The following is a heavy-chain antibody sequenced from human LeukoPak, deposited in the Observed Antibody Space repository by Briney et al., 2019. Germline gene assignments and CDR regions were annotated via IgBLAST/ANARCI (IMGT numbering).Heavy chain of an antibody. J-gene: IGHJ4*02. CDR3: AREMRPATTTLVAN. Sequence: GASVQVSCKASGYIFTGYYIHWVRQAPGQGLEWMGFINPNSGNTNYAQKFQGRVTMTSDTYISTAYMELSSLTSDDTAVYYCAREMRPATTTLVANWGQGTLVTVSS. V-gene: IGHV1-2*02. CDR2: INPNSGNT. CDR1: GYIFTGYY. D-gene: IGHD1-1*01.